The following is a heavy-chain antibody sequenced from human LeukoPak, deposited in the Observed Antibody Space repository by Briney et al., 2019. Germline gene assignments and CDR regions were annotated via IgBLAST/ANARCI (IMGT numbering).Heavy chain of an antibody. CDR2: INHSGST. CDR3: ARVRKSYSSSWFFDY. D-gene: IGHD6-13*01. CDR1: GGSFSGYY. Sequence: SETLSLTCAVCGGSFSGYYWSWIRQPPGKGLEWIGEINHSGSTNYNPSLKSRVTISVDTSKNQFSLKLSSVTAADTAVYYCARVRKSYSSSWFFDYWGQGTLVTVSS. J-gene: IGHJ4*02. V-gene: IGHV4-34*01.